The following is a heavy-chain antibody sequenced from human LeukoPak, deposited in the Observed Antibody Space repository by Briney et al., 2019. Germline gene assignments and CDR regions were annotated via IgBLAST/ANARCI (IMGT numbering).Heavy chain of an antibody. CDR3: ARDKVVVVVAATLDLYYYYMDV. V-gene: IGHV4-4*07. D-gene: IGHD2-15*01. CDR2: IYTSGST. Sequence: SETLSLTCTVSGGSLSSYYWSWIRQPAGKGLEWIGRIYTSGSTNYSPSLTSRVTMSVDTSKNQFSLKLSSVTAADTAVYYCARDKVVVVVAATLDLYYYYMDVWGKGTTVTVSS. J-gene: IGHJ6*03. CDR1: GGSLSSYY.